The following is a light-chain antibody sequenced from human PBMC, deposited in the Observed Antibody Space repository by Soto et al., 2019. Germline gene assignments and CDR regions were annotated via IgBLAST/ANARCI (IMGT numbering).Light chain of an antibody. CDR2: TAS. J-gene: IGKJ1*01. V-gene: IGKV1-5*03. CDR1: QSISTW. CDR3: QQHKSYPRT. Sequence: DIQMTQSPSTLSVSVGDRVTITCRASQSISTWLVWYQQKPGKAPRLLIYTASSLESGVPSRFSGSGSGTEFTLTISSLQPDDFATYYCQQHKSYPRTFGQGTKVEIK.